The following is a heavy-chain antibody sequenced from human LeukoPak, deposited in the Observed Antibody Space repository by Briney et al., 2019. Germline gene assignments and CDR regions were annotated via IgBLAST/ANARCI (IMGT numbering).Heavy chain of an antibody. D-gene: IGHD3-22*01. J-gene: IGHJ4*02. Sequence: SVKVSCKASGGTFSSYAISWVRQAPGQGLEWMGGIIPIFGTANYAQKFQGRVTITADESTSTAYMELSSLRSEDTAVYYCARELPYDSSGYYLFDYWGQGTLVTVSS. CDR3: ARELPYDSSGYYLFDY. CDR1: GGTFSSYA. V-gene: IGHV1-69*13. CDR2: IIPIFGTA.